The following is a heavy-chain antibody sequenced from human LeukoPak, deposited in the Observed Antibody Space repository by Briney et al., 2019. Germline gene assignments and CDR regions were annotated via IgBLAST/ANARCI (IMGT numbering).Heavy chain of an antibody. V-gene: IGHV4-59*08. J-gene: IGHJ5*02. CDR3: ARVPGGALNWFDP. CDR1: GGSISSYY. CDR2: IYYSGST. Sequence: TSETLSLTCTVSGGSISSYYWSWIRQPPGKGLEWIGYIYYSGSTNYNPSLKSRVTISVYTSKNQFSLKLSSVTAADTAVYYCARVPGGALNWFDPWGQGTLVTVSS. D-gene: IGHD1-1*01.